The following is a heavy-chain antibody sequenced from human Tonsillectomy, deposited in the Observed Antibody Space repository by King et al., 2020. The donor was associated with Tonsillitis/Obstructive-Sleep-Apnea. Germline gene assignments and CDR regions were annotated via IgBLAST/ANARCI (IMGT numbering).Heavy chain of an antibody. CDR3: ARRVAGYCSSTSCPDAFDI. Sequence: VQLVQSGAEVKKPGESLKISCKGSGDTFTSYWIGWVRQMPGKGLEWMGIIYPGDSDTRYSPSFQGQVTISADKSNSTAFLQWNSLKASDSAMYYCARRVAGYCSSTSCPDAFDIWGQGTMVTVSS. J-gene: IGHJ3*02. CDR2: IYPGDSDT. V-gene: IGHV5-51*01. CDR1: GDTFTSYW. D-gene: IGHD2-2*01.